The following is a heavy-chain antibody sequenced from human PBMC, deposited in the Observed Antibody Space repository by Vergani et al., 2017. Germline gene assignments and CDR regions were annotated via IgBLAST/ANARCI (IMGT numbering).Heavy chain of an antibody. CDR2: IRYDGSNK. V-gene: IGHV3-30*02. CDR1: GFTFSSYG. Sequence: QVQLVESGGGVVQPGGSLRLSCAASGFTFSSYGMHWVRQAPGKGLEWVAFIRYDGSNKYYADSVKGRFTISRDNSKNTLYLQMNSLRAEDTAVYYCARGGGDIVVVPGYWGQGTLVTVSS. CDR3: ARGGGDIVVVPGY. D-gene: IGHD2-2*01. J-gene: IGHJ4*02.